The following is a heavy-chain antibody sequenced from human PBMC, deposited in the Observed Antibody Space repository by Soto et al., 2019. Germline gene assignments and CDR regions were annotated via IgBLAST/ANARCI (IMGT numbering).Heavy chain of an antibody. CDR1: GNTFASHG. CDR3: ARVDPRGVAVVRDY. CDR2: ISGFNGQT. V-gene: IGHV1-18*01. D-gene: IGHD3-10*01. J-gene: IGHJ4*02. Sequence: GPEVKKPGASVKVSCKASGNTFASHGFSWVRQAPGQGLERMGWISGFNGQTNYALKFQGRVTLTTDTSTSTAYMELRSLRSDDTAVYFCARVDPRGVAVVRDYWGQGTLVTVSS.